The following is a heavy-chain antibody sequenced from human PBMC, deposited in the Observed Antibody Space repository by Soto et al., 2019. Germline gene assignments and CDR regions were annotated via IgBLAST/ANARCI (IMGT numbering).Heavy chain of an antibody. CDR2: INYSGSS. CDR3: ASHPLNWSDADS. J-gene: IGHJ4*02. D-gene: IGHD1-1*01. V-gene: IGHV4-34*01. Sequence: PSETLSLTCAAYGGSFSGYYWSWLRQPPGKGLEWIGEINYSGSSYSNPSLKSRLSMSVDTSKNQFSLTMKSVTAADTGVYYCASHPLNWSDADSWGQGVLVTVSS. CDR1: GGSFSGYY.